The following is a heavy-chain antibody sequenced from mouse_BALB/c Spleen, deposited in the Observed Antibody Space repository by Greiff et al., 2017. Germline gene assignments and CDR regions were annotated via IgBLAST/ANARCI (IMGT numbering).Heavy chain of an antibody. Sequence: QVQLQQSGAELARPGASVKLSCKASGYTFTDYYINWVKQRTGQGLEWIGEIYPGSGNTYYNEKFKGKATLTADKSSSTAYMQLSSLTSEESAVYFCAGWAYLLVDYWGQGTTLTVSS. CDR1: GYTFTDYY. J-gene: IGHJ2*01. CDR3: AGWAYLLVDY. D-gene: IGHD1-1*01. CDR2: IYPGSGNT. V-gene: IGHV1-77*01.